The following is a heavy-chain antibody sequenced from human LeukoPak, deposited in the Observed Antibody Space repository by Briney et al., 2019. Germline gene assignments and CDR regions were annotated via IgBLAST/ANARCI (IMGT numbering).Heavy chain of an antibody. CDR3: ASRTYGVRYFDY. CDR1: GFTFGSYS. CDR2: ISSSSSYI. V-gene: IGHV3-21*01. J-gene: IGHJ4*02. Sequence: GGSLRLSCAASGFTFGSYSMNWVRQAPGKGLEWVSSISSSSSYIYYADSVKGRFTISRDNAKNSLYLQMNSLRAEDTAVYYCASRTYGVRYFDYWGQGTLVTVSS. D-gene: IGHD3-3*01.